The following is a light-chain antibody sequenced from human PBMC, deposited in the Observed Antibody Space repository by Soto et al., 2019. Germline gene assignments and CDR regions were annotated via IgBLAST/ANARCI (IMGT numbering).Light chain of an antibody. Sequence: DIQVTQSPSSLSASVGDRVTITCRASQSIRNYLNWYQQKPGKAPKFLIYAASSLQSGVPSRFSSSGSGTDFTLTISSLQPEDFATYYCQQSYSTPRWTFGQGTKVDIK. CDR2: AAS. CDR3: QQSYSTPRWT. CDR1: QSIRNY. J-gene: IGKJ1*01. V-gene: IGKV1-39*01.